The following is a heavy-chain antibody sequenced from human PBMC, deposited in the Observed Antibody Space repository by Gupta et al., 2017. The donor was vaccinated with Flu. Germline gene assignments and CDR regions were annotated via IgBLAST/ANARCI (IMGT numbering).Heavy chain of an antibody. CDR1: GFSLGTSGVG. CDR3: AHRAISTNSKDFDY. J-gene: IGHJ4*02. Sequence: QITLKESGPTLVKPTQTLTLTCTFSGFSLGTSGVGVGWIRQPPGKTLEWLALIYWDDDKRYSPSLKSRLTITKDTSKNQVVLTMTNMDPVDTATYYCAHRAISTNSKDFDYWGQGTLVTVSS. V-gene: IGHV2-5*02. D-gene: IGHD4-23*01. CDR2: IYWDDDK.